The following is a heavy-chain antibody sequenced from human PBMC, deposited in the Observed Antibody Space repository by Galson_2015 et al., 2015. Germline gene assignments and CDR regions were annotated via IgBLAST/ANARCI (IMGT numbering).Heavy chain of an antibody. V-gene: IGHV3-23*01. CDR2: ISGSGGTT. CDR3: AKDKDISGWYYFDC. J-gene: IGHJ4*02. D-gene: IGHD6-19*01. CDR1: FFPFLPSS. Sequence: SLLLSFSSSFFPFLPSSLLFFFFSPGKGLEWVSSISGSGGTTCYADSVKGRFTISRDNSKNTLSLQMNSLRAEDTALYYCAKDKDISGWYYFDCWGQGTLVTVSS.